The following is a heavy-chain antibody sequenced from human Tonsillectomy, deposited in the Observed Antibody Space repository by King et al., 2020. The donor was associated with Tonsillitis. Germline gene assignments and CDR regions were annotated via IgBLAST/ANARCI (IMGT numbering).Heavy chain of an antibody. D-gene: IGHD6-6*01. CDR2: IRGKPYGGTK. Sequence: VQLVESGGGLVQPGRSLRLSCTASGFTFGDYALNWFRQAPGKGLEWIGFIRGKPYGGTKEYAAAVKGRFTISRDDSKSIAYLQMNSLKTEDTAVYYCTRDWSVAATGLVDVWGQGTTVTVSS. CDR1: GFTFGDYA. J-gene: IGHJ6*02. CDR3: TRDWSVAATGLVDV. V-gene: IGHV3-49*03.